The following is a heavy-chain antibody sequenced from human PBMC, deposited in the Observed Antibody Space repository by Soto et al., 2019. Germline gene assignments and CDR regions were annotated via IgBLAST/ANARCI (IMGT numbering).Heavy chain of an antibody. J-gene: IGHJ4*02. CDR3: ARLEGLASISYYFDF. CDR2: IYYRGNA. CDR1: DDSINSDKYY. D-gene: IGHD3-9*01. V-gene: IGHV4-39*01. Sequence: QLQLQESGPGLVKPSETLSLTCSVSDDSINSDKYYWGWIRQPPGKGLEWIGSIYYRGNAYYDPSHQPRVTITLGKSRSQISLKLNSVTAADSAVYFCARLEGLASISYYFDFWGPGALVTVSS.